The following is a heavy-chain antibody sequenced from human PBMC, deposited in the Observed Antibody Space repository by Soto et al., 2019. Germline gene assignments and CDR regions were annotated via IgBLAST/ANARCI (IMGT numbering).Heavy chain of an antibody. CDR1: GYTFTGYY. CDR2: INPNGGGT. Sequence: QVQLVQSGAEVKKHGASVKVSCKASGYTFTGYYMHWARQAPGQGLEWRGWINPNGGGTNYAQKFQGRVTMTSDTSISTAYMELSRLRTDDTSVYYCASGLRSFDWLVVGMDVWGQGAMVTVSS. V-gene: IGHV1-2*02. J-gene: IGHJ6*02. D-gene: IGHD3-9*01. CDR3: ASGLRSFDWLVVGMDV.